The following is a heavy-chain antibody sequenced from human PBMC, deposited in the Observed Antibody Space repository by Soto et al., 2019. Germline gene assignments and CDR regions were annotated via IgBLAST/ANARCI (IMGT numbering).Heavy chain of an antibody. CDR3: AKSKRTQGLLTKYFDS. D-gene: IGHD6-25*01. V-gene: IGHV3-23*01. CDR1: GFTFRSYA. J-gene: IGHJ4*02. Sequence: GGSLRLSCAASGFTFRSYAMSWVRQAPGKGLEWVATITGTGTSTYFADSVKGRFTISRDNSRNTLYLQLNSLRAEDTAVYYCAKSKRTQGLLTKYFDSWGQGALVTVSS. CDR2: ITGTGTST.